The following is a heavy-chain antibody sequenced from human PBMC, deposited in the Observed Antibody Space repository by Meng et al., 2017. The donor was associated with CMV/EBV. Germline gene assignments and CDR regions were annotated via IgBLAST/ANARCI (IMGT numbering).Heavy chain of an antibody. Sequence: GSLRLSCAASGFTVSSNYMSWVRQAPGKGLEWVSVIYSGGSTYYADPVKGRFTISRDNSKNTLYLQMNSLRAEDTAVYYCARDEGFASAFDIWGQGTMVTVSS. J-gene: IGHJ3*02. V-gene: IGHV3-53*01. CDR2: IYSGGST. CDR1: GFTVSSNY. CDR3: ARDEGFASAFDI.